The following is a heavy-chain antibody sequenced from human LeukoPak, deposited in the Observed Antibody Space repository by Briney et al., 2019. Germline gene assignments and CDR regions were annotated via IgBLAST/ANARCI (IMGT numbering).Heavy chain of an antibody. CDR3: ARTAVAEEYFQH. D-gene: IGHD2-15*01. Sequence: PSETLSLTCSVSGGSISSYYWSWIRQPPGKGLEWIGYIYYSGSTNYNPSLKSRVTISVDTSKNQFSLKLSSVTAADTAVYYCARTAVAEEYFQHWGQGTLVTVSS. CDR1: GGSISSYY. CDR2: IYYSGST. J-gene: IGHJ1*01. V-gene: IGHV4-59*08.